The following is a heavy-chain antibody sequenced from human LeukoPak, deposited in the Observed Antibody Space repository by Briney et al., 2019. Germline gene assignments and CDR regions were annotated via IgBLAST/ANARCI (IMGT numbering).Heavy chain of an antibody. CDR3: ARVVNRVYFDY. Sequence: PSETLSLTCTVSGGSISSYYWSWIRQPPGKGLEWIGYIYYSGSTNYNPSLKSRVTISVDTPKNQFSLKLSSVTAADTAVYYCARVVNRVYFDYWGQGTLVTVSS. V-gene: IGHV4-59*01. J-gene: IGHJ4*02. D-gene: IGHD4-23*01. CDR2: IYYSGST. CDR1: GGSISSYY.